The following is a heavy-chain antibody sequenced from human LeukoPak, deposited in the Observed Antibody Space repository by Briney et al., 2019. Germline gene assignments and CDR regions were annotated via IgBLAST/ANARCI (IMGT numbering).Heavy chain of an antibody. Sequence: GGSLRLSCAASGFTLSSYSMNWVRPAPGKGLEWVSSISSSSSYIYYADSVRGRFTISRDNAKNSLYLQMNSLRAEDTAVYYCARGLTGTTADYWGQGTLVTVSS. V-gene: IGHV3-21*01. CDR2: ISSSSSYI. J-gene: IGHJ4*02. D-gene: IGHD1-7*01. CDR1: GFTLSSYS. CDR3: ARGLTGTTADY.